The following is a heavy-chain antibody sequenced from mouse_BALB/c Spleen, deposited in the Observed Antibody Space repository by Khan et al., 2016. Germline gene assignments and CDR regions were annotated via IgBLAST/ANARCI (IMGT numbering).Heavy chain of an antibody. CDR3: ARSGYDLYYYAMDY. CDR1: GFNIKDTY. Sequence: VRLQQSGAELVKPGASVKVSCTASGFNIKDTYMHWVKQRPEQGLEWIGRIDPANGDSEYDPKFQGRATITADTSSNTAYLQFSTLTSEDTAIYYCARSGYDLYYYAMDYWGQGTSVTVSS. J-gene: IGHJ4*01. V-gene: IGHV14-3*02. D-gene: IGHD2-2*01. CDR2: IDPANGDS.